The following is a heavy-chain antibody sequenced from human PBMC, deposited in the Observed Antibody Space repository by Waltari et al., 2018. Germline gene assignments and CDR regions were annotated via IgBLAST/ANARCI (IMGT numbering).Heavy chain of an antibody. CDR1: GFTFSNAW. V-gene: IGHV3-15*01. D-gene: IGHD3-16*02. Sequence: GESGGGLVKPGGSLRLSCAASGFTFSNAWMSWVRQAPGKGLEWVGRIKSKTDGGTTDYAAPVKGRFTISRDDSKNTLYLQMNSLKTEDTAVYYCTTAPPAGRIMITFGGVIVSGYWGQGTLVTVSS. CDR3: TTAPPAGRIMITFGGVIVSGY. J-gene: IGHJ4*02. CDR2: IKSKTDGGTT.